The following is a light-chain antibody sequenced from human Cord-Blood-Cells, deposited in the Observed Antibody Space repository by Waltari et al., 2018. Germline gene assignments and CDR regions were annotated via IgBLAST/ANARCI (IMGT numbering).Light chain of an antibody. CDR2: DAS. J-gene: IGKJ5*01. CDR3: QQFNNYQIT. Sequence: AIQLTQSPSSLSASVGDRVTITCRASQGIRSALAWYQQKPGKAPKLLIYDASSLESGVPSRFSGSGSGTDFTLTISSLQPEDFATAYCQQFNNYQITFGQGTRLEIK. CDR1: QGIRSA. V-gene: IGKV1D-13*01.